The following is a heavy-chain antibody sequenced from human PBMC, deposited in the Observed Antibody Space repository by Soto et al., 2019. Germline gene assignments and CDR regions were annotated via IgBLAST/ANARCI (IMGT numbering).Heavy chain of an antibody. CDR3: ARSGGVVVATRYLNWFDP. CDR2: IYYSGST. J-gene: IGHJ5*02. Sequence: ETLSLTCTVSGGSISSYYWSWIRQPPGRGLEWIGYIYYSGSTNYNPSLKSRVTISVDTSKNQFSLKLSSVTAADTAVYYCARSGGVVVATRYLNWFDPWGQGTLVTVSS. D-gene: IGHD2-15*01. CDR1: GGSISSYY. V-gene: IGHV4-59*01.